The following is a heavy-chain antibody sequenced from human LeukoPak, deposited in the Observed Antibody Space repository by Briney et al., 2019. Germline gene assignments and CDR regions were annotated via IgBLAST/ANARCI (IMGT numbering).Heavy chain of an antibody. CDR2: ISAYNGNT. D-gene: IGHD2-15*01. V-gene: IGHV1-18*01. CDR3: ARDTPSFLVAATRGALDY. Sequence: ASVKVSCKASGYTFTSYGIGWVRQAPGQGLEWMGWISAYNGNTNYAQKFQGRVTMTRDTSISTAYMELSRLRSDDTAVYYCARDTPSFLVAATRGALDYWGQGTLVTVSS. CDR1: GYTFTSYG. J-gene: IGHJ4*02.